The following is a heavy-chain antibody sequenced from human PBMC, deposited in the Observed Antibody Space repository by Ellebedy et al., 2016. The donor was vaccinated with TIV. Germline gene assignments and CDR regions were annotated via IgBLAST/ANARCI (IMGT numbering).Heavy chain of an antibody. CDR1: GFTFSDHY. Sequence: GESLKISCAASGFTFSDHYMYWVRQAPGKGLEWVGRIRNRDNRYTTDYAAPVKGRFTISRDDSLKSLYLQVNSLKTEDTAVYYCARVKLGSTLGPPFDYWGQGTLVTVSS. CDR3: ARVKLGSTLGPPFDY. D-gene: IGHD1-26*01. CDR2: IRNRDNRYTT. V-gene: IGHV3-72*01. J-gene: IGHJ4*02.